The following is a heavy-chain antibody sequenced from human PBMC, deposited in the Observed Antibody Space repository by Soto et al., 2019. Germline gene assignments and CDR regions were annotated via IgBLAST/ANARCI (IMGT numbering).Heavy chain of an antibody. D-gene: IGHD3-10*01. CDR1: GFSLSTSGVG. CDR2: IYWDDDK. Sequence: QITLKESGPTLVKPTQTLTLTCTFSGFSLSTSGVGVGWIRQPPGKALEWLALIYWDDDKRYSPSLKSRLTITKDTSKNQVVLTMTNMDPVDPATYYCAHNQDDYSGSGSYYPYNWFDPWGQGTLVTVSS. V-gene: IGHV2-5*02. CDR3: AHNQDDYSGSGSYYPYNWFDP. J-gene: IGHJ5*02.